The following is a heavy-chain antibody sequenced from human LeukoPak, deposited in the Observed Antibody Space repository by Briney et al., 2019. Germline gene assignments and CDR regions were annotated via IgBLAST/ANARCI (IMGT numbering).Heavy chain of an antibody. CDR2: ISSSSSYT. V-gene: IGHV3-21*05. CDR1: GFTFSSYE. J-gene: IGHJ4*02. CDR3: ARQLVYDYFDY. D-gene: IGHD6-13*01. Sequence: GGSLRLSCAASGFTFSSYEMNWVRQAPGKGLEWVSYISSSSSYTNYADSVKGRFTISRDNAKNSLYLQMNSLRAEDTAVYYCARQLVYDYFDYWGQGTLVTVSS.